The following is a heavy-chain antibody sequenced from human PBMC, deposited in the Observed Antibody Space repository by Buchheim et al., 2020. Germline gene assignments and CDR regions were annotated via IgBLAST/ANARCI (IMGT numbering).Heavy chain of an antibody. V-gene: IGHV3-30*04. CDR2: ISYDGSNK. CDR3: ARDSAGTALDY. CDR1: GFTFSSYA. J-gene: IGHJ4*02. D-gene: IGHD1/OR15-1a*01. Sequence: QVQLVESGGGVVQPGRSLRLSCAASGFTFSSYAMHWVRQAPGKGLEWVAVISYDGSNKYYADSVKGRFTISRDNPKNTLYLQMNSLRAEDTAVYYCARDSAGTALDYWGQGTL.